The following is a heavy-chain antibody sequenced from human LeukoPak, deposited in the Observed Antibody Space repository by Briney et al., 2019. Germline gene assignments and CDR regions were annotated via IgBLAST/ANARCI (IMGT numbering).Heavy chain of an antibody. J-gene: IGHJ3*02. Sequence: GESLKISCKGSGYSFTPYWIGWVRQMPGKGLEWMGSIYPGDSDTSYSPPFQGQVTISSDKSISAAYVKWRSLKASDTGMYYCETGYGGGRGAFDIWGQGKMVTVSS. V-gene: IGHV5-51*01. D-gene: IGHD6-19*01. CDR2: IYPGDSDT. CDR3: ETGYGGGRGAFDI. CDR1: GYSFTPYW.